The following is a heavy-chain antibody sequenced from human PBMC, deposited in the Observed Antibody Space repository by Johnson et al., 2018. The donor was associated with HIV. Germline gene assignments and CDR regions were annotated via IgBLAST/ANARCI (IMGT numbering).Heavy chain of an antibody. CDR2: ISYDGSNK. Sequence: QVQLVESGGGVVQPGRSLRLSCEASGFTFSSYGMHWVRQAPGKGLEWVAVISYDGSNKYYADSVKGRFTISRDNSKNMLYLQMNSLRAEDTAVYYCAKDSDKWAISGDDAFDIWGQGTMVTVSS. V-gene: IGHV3-30*18. J-gene: IGHJ3*02. CDR3: AKDSDKWAISGDDAFDI. CDR1: GFTFSSYG. D-gene: IGHD1-26*01.